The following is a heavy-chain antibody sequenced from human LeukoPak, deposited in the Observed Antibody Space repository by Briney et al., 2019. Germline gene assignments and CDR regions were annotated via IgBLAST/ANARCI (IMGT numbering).Heavy chain of an antibody. D-gene: IGHD3-9*01. V-gene: IGHV3-74*01. CDR2: IKGDGSHT. CDR1: GFNFGNYW. J-gene: IGHJ5*01. CDR3: VRDWDHFDFDS. Sequence: GGSLRLSCAASGFNFGNYWMHWVRQAPGKGLVWVSRIKGDGSHTIYADSVKGRFTISRDNAKNTLYLQMKSLRAEDTAVYYCVRDWDHFDFDSWGQGTLVTVSS.